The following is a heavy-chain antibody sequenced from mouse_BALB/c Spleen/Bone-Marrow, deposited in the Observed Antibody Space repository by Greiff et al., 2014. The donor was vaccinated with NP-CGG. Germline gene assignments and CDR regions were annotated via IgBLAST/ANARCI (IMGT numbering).Heavy chain of an antibody. D-gene: IGHD1-1*01. Sequence: QVHVKQSGPELVKPGASVKISCKGSGHAFSSSWMNWVKWRPGQGLEWIGRIYPGDGETIYNGKFKGKATLTADKSSSTAYMQLSSLTSVDSAVYFCATTVVAPMDYWGQGTSVTVSS. CDR1: GHAFSSSW. J-gene: IGHJ4*01. CDR2: IYPGDGET. CDR3: ATTVVAPMDY. V-gene: IGHV1-82*01.